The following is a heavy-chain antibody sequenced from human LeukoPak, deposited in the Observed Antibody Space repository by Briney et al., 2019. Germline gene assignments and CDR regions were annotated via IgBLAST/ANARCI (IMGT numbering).Heavy chain of an antibody. Sequence: QAGGSLRLSCAASGFTFSGSAMSWVRQAPGEGLEWVSLISYSGANSYYTGSVRGRFTISRDNSKDTLFLQMNSLRAEDTAIYYCARDMQLSTWGPGTMVTVSS. J-gene: IGHJ3*01. D-gene: IGHD3-16*02. CDR2: ISYSGANS. CDR1: GFTFSGSA. CDR3: ARDMQLST. V-gene: IGHV3-23*01.